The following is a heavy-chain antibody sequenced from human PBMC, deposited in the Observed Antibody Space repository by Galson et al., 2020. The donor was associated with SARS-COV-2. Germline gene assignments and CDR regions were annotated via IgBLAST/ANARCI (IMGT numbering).Heavy chain of an antibody. CDR3: ARDPTMTTVITHAFDI. J-gene: IGHJ3*02. Sequence: SETLSLTCTVSGGSISSGDNYWSWIRQPPGKGLEWIGYVYTTGSTRYNPSLKSRVVISVDMSKNQFSLELSSVTAADTAMYFCARDPTMTTVITHAFDIWGQGTMVTVAS. CDR1: GGSISSGDNY. D-gene: IGHD4-4*01. CDR2: VYTTGST. V-gene: IGHV4-30-4*01.